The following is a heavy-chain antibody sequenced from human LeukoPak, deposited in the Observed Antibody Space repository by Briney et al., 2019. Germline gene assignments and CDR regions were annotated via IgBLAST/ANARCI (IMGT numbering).Heavy chain of an antibody. V-gene: IGHV3-15*01. CDR2: IKSKIDGGTT. CDR3: STTWGN. Sequence: PGGSLSLSCAASGFTFSDAWMGGVRQAPGRGLEWVGRIKSKIDGGTTDYAAPVKGRFTISRDDSKNTLSLQMNSLKIEDTAVYYCSTTWGNWGQGTLVTVSS. J-gene: IGHJ4*02. D-gene: IGHD3-16*01. CDR1: GFTFSDAW.